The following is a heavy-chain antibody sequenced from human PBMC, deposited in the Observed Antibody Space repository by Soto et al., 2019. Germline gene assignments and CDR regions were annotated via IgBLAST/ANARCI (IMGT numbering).Heavy chain of an antibody. V-gene: IGHV1-69*13. D-gene: IGHD3-3*01. CDR2: IIPIFGTA. CDR3: ARDRITIFGVVITQYYYYGMDV. Sequence: VASVKVFCKASGGTFSSYAISWVRQAPGQGLEWMGGIIPIFGTANYAQKFQGRVTITADESTSTAYMELSSLRSEDTAVYYCARDRITIFGVVITQYYYYGMDVWGQGTTVTVSS. CDR1: GGTFSSYA. J-gene: IGHJ6*02.